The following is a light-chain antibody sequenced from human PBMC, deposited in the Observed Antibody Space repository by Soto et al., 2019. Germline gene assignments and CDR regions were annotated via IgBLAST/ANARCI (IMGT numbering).Light chain of an antibody. J-gene: IGLJ2*01. CDR2: AVS. CDR3: CSYTSLSTVV. CDR1: SRDVGGYNH. Sequence: QSALTQPDSVSGSPGQSITISCTGTSRDVGGYNHVSWYQHSPGKAPKLILFAVSDRPSGVSHRFSGSKSGNTASLTISGLQAEDEADYYCCSYTSLSTVVFGGGTKLTVL. V-gene: IGLV2-14*01.